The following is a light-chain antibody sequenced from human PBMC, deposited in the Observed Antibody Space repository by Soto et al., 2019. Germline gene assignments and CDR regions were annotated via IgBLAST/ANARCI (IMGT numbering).Light chain of an antibody. Sequence: QSVLTQPPSVSGAPGQTITISCTGSSSNIGAGYDVHWYQQLPGRAPKLLIYNNNERPSGVPDRFSGSKSGTSASLAISGLQSEDEADYYCATWDDSLPAVFGGGTKLTVL. CDR2: NNN. V-gene: IGLV1-40*01. J-gene: IGLJ2*01. CDR1: SSNIGAGYD. CDR3: ATWDDSLPAV.